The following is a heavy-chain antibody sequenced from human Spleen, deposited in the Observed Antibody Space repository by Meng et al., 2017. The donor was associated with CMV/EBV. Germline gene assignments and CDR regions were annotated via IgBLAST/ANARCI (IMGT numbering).Heavy chain of an antibody. D-gene: IGHD6-13*01. Sequence: GESLKISCAASGFTSSSYAINWVRQAPGKGLEWISAISGTGATTYYADSVKGRFTLSRDNSKNSVLLQMNSLRAEDTAMYYCAKTTAAARIYYFDYWGQGTLVTVSS. J-gene: IGHJ4*02. CDR3: AKTTAAARIYYFDY. V-gene: IGHV3-23*01. CDR1: GFTSSSYA. CDR2: ISGTGATT.